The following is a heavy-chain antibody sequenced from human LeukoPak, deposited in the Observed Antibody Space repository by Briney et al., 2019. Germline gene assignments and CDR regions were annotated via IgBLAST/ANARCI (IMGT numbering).Heavy chain of an antibody. CDR1: GGSFSGYY. D-gene: IGHD6-19*01. J-gene: IGHJ4*02. V-gene: IGHV4-34*01. Sequence: SETLSLTCAVYGGSFSGYYWSWIRQPPGKGLEWIGEINHSGSTNYNPSLKSRVTISVDTSKNQSSLKLSSVTAADTAVYYCASAVAGTTDWGQGTLVTVSS. CDR3: ASAVAGTTD. CDR2: INHSGST.